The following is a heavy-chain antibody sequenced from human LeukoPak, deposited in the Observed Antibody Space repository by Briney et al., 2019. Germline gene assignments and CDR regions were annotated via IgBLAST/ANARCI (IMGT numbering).Heavy chain of an antibody. CDR1: GFTFSSYG. V-gene: IGHV3-30*02. CDR3: EKSGEDSSGWLSYFDY. CDR2: IRYDGSNK. J-gene: IGHJ4*02. D-gene: IGHD6-19*01. Sequence: GGSLRLSCAASGFTFSSYGMHWVRQAPGKGLEWVAFIRYDGSNKYYADSVKGRFTISRDNSKNTLYLQMNSLRAEDTAVYYCEKSGEDSSGWLSYFDYWGQGTLVTVSS.